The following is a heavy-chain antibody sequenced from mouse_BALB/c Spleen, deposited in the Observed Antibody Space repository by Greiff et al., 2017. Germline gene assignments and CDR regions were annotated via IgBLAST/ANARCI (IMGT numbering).Heavy chain of an antibody. V-gene: IGHV1-83*01. Sequence: VQLQQSGPELVKPGASVKMSCKASGYTFTSYVMHWVKQKPGQGLEWIGEIYPGSGSTYYNEKFKGKATLTADKSSNTAYMQLSSLTSEDSAVYFCARRYGNSAWFAYWGQGTLVTVSA. D-gene: IGHD2-10*02. J-gene: IGHJ3*01. CDR1: GYTFTSYV. CDR2: IYPGSGST. CDR3: ARRYGNSAWFAY.